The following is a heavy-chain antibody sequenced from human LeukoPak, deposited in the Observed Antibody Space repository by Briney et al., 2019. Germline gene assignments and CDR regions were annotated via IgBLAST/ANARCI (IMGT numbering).Heavy chain of an antibody. CDR3: AKSVGADDYYLSDY. D-gene: IGHD1-26*01. Sequence: GGSLRLSCAASGLTFNRYVMTWLRQAPGKGLEWVSIISGSVTTTYYADSVKGRFTISRDNSKNTLYLQMNSLRAEGTALCFCAKSVGADDYYLSDYWGQGALVTVSS. V-gene: IGHV3-23*01. CDR2: ISGSVTTT. CDR1: GLTFNRYV. J-gene: IGHJ4*02.